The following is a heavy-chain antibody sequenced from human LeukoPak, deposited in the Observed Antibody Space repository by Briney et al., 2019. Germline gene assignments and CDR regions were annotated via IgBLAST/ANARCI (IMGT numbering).Heavy chain of an antibody. Sequence: GASVKVSCKASGGTFSSYAISWVRQAPGQGLEWMGGIIPIFGTANYVQKFQGRVTITTDESTSTAYMELSSLRSEDTAVYYCARVAALEGFDPWGQGTLVTVSS. V-gene: IGHV1-69*05. CDR3: ARVAALEGFDP. J-gene: IGHJ5*02. CDR2: IIPIFGTA. D-gene: IGHD3-3*01. CDR1: GGTFSSYA.